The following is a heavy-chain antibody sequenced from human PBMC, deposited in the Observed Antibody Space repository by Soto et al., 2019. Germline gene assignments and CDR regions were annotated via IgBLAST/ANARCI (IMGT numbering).Heavy chain of an antibody. V-gene: IGHV4-30-4*01. CDR1: GGSISSGDYY. Sequence: SETLSLTCTVSGGSISSGDYYWSWIRQPPGKGLEWIGYIYYSGSTYYNPSLKSRVTISLNTSKNQFSLKLSSVTAADTAVYYCARAGYCSSTSCYRGHMDVWGQGTTVTVSS. D-gene: IGHD2-2*02. J-gene: IGHJ6*02. CDR2: IYYSGST. CDR3: ARAGYCSSTSCYRGHMDV.